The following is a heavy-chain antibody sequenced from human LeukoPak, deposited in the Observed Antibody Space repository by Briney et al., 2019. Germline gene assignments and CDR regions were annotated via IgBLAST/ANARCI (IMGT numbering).Heavy chain of an antibody. V-gene: IGHV3-21*01. D-gene: IGHD3-10*02. CDR1: GFTFSSYS. Sequence: GGSLRLSCAASGFTFSSYSMNWVRQAPGKGLEWVSSITTTSSYVYYADSVMGRFTISRDNAKNSLYLQMNSLRAEDTAVYYCAELGITMIGGVWGKGTTVTISS. CDR2: ITTTSSYV. J-gene: IGHJ6*04. CDR3: AELGITMIGGV.